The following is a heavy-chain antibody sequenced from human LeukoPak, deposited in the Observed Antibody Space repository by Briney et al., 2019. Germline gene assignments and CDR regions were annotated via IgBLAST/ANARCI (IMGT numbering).Heavy chain of an antibody. V-gene: IGHV4-4*07. CDR1: GGSISSYY. J-gene: IGHJ4*02. D-gene: IGHD3-3*01. CDR2: IYTSGST. Sequence: PSETLSLTCTVSGGSISSYYWSWIRQPAGKGLEWIGRIYTSGSTNYNPSLKSRVTMSVDTSKNQFSLKLSSVTAADTAVYYCARDRDGIFGVVNSYFDYWGQGTLVTVSS. CDR3: ARDRDGIFGVVNSYFDY.